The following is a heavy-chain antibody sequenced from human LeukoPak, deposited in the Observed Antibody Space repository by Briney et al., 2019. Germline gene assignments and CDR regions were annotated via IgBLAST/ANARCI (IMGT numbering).Heavy chain of an antibody. D-gene: IGHD6-19*01. Sequence: GGSLRLSCAASGFTFSSYAMSWVRQAPGKGLEWVPAISGSGGSTYYADSVKGRFTISRDNSKNTLYLQKNSLRADDTAIYYCAKSMTLQWRGFFDLWGRGTHVTVSS. J-gene: IGHJ2*01. CDR2: ISGSGGST. V-gene: IGHV3-23*01. CDR3: AKSMTLQWRGFFDL. CDR1: GFTFSSYA.